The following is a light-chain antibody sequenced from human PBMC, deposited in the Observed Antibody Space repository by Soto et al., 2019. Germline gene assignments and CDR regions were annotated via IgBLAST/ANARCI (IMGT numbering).Light chain of an antibody. Sequence: DIHMTQSPATLSASGLDIAGSTFLASQSISRWLTWYQQKPGKAPQLLIYEASSLESGVPSRFSGSGSGTEFTLTIGGLQPDDFATYYCQQFNSYPITFGQGTRLEIK. V-gene: IGKV1-5*01. CDR2: EAS. CDR1: QSISRW. J-gene: IGKJ5*01. CDR3: QQFNSYPIT.